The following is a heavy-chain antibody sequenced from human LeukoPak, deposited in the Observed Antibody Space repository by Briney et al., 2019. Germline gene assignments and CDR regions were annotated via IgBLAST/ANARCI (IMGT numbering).Heavy chain of an antibody. V-gene: IGHV4-34*01. Sequence: SETLSLTCAVYGVSFSDYSWSWIRQPPGKGLEWIGEINHSGSTNYNPSLKSRVTFSPDTSKNQFSLKLTSVTAADTAVYYCARGAADRNNYYYYIDVWGKGTTVTVSS. CDR1: GVSFSDYS. D-gene: IGHD1/OR15-1a*01. CDR2: INHSGST. J-gene: IGHJ6*03. CDR3: ARGAADRNNYYYYIDV.